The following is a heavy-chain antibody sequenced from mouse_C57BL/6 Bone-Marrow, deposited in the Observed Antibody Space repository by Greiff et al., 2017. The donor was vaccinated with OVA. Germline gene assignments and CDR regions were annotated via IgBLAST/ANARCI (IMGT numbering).Heavy chain of an antibody. CDR2: IDPANGNT. D-gene: IGHD2-5*01. Sequence: VQLQQSVAELVRPGASVKLSCTASGFNIKNTYMHWVKQRPEQGLEWIGRIDPANGNTKYAPKFQGKATITADTSSNTAYLQLSSLTSEDTAIYYSAKRGLYSNYLFAYWGQGTLVTVSA. J-gene: IGHJ3*01. CDR1: GFNIKNTY. V-gene: IGHV14-3*01. CDR3: AKRGLYSNYLFAY.